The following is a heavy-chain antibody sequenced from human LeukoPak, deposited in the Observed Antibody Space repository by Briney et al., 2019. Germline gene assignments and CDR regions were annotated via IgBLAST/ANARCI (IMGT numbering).Heavy chain of an antibody. D-gene: IGHD3-10*01. CDR2: IYHSGST. CDR3: ARQSVGVWFGELLSTYYYYYYMDV. CDR1: GGSISSSNW. V-gene: IGHV4-4*02. J-gene: IGHJ6*03. Sequence: SGTLSLTCAVSGGSISSSNWWSWVRQPPGKGLEWIGEIYHSGSTNYNPSLKSRVTISVDTSKNQFSLKLSSVTAADTAVYYCARQSVGVWFGELLSTYYYYYYMDVWGKGTTVTISS.